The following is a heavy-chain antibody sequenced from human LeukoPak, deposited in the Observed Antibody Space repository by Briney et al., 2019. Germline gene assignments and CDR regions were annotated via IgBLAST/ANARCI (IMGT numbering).Heavy chain of an antibody. J-gene: IGHJ4*02. CDR2: ISYDESKK. CDR1: GSTFSSYA. D-gene: IGHD3-22*01. Sequence: GRSLRLSCAASGSTFSSYAMHWVRQAPGKGLERVAVISYDESKKYYPHPVKGRFTITRDNSKNTLYLQMNSLRGEDTAVYCCARDPSYYDSSGYLDYWGQGTLVSVSS. V-gene: IGHV3-30*04. CDR3: ARDPSYYDSSGYLDY.